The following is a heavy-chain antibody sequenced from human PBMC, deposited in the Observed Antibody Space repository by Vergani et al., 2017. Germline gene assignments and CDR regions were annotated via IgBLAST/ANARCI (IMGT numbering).Heavy chain of an antibody. CDR1: GGSFSGYY. CDR3: VRAPRRYGMDV. J-gene: IGHJ6*02. CDR2: INHSGST. Sequence: QVQLQESGPGLVKPSETLSLPCAVYGGSFSGYYWSWIRQPPGKGLEWIGEINHSGSTNYNPSLKSRVTISLDTSKNQFSLKLSSVTAADTAVYDCVRAPRRYGMDVWGQGTTVTVSS. V-gene: IGHV4-34*01.